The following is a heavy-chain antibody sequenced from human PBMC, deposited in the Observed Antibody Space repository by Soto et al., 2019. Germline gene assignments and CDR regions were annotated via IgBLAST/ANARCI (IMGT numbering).Heavy chain of an antibody. CDR1: GYTFTGYY. D-gene: IGHD4-4*01. CDR3: VRGDDYSKPTRGMDV. J-gene: IGHJ6*02. Sequence: ASVKVSCKASGYTFTGYYMHWVRQAPGQGLEWMGWINPNSGGTNYAQKFQGRVTMTRDTSISTAYMELSRLRSDDTAVYYCVRGDDYSKPTRGMDVWGQGTTVTVS. CDR2: INPNSGGT. V-gene: IGHV1-2*02.